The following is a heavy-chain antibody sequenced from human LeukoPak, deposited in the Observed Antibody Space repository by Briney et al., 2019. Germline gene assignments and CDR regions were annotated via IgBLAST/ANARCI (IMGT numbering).Heavy chain of an antibody. V-gene: IGHV4-34*01. CDR3: AHSFFYDSRGY. J-gene: IGHJ4*03. CDR2: ITPSGST. D-gene: IGHD3-22*01. Sequence: SSETLSLTCVVYGGSFCGYFWSWIRQPPGKGLEWIGEITPSGSTNYNPSLKSRVSISIDTSKKKLSLRLTSVTAADSAVYYCAHSFFYDSRGYWGPGTLVTVSS. CDR1: GGSFCGYF.